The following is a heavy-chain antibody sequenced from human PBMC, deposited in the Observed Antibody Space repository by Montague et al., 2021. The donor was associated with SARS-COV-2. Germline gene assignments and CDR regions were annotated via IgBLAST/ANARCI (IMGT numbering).Heavy chain of an antibody. CDR3: ARAQVTAFVILIVFPAAGDFDS. D-gene: IGHD2/OR15-2a*01. CDR1: GGSFNGCY. CDR2: MTHSGNI. Sequence: SETLSLTCTVYGGSFNGCYWTWVRQRQGKGLELIGKMTHSGNIKTNPSPPIRSRMSVSKSKNKFSLKLTSGTAAATATYYCARAQVTAFVILIVFPAAGDFDSWGRGTTVTVSS. J-gene: IGHJ4*01. V-gene: IGHV4-34*04.